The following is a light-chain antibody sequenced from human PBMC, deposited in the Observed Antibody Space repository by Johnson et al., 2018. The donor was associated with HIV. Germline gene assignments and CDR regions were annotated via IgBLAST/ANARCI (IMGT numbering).Light chain of an antibody. V-gene: IGLV1-51*01. J-gene: IGLJ1*01. CDR2: DNN. CDR3: GTWDSSLSAGV. CDR1: SSNIGNNY. Sequence: QSVLTQPPSVSAAPGQKVTISCSGSSSNIGNNYVSWYQQLPGTAPKLLIYDNNKRPSGIPDRFSGSKSGTSATLGITGLQTGDEADYYSGTWDSSLSAGVFGMGTNVTGL.